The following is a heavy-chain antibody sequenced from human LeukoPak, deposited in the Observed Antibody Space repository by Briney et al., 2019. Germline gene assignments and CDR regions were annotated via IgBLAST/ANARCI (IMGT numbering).Heavy chain of an antibody. CDR1: GGTFSSYA. J-gene: IGHJ4*02. D-gene: IGHD3-22*01. Sequence: SVKVSCKASGGTFSSYAISWVRQAPGQGLEWMGGIIPIFGTANYAQKFQGRVTITADESTSTAYMELSSLRSEDTAVYYCARDWDYYDSSGYYYWGQGTLVTVSS. V-gene: IGHV1-69*13. CDR3: ARDWDYYDSSGYYY. CDR2: IIPIFGTA.